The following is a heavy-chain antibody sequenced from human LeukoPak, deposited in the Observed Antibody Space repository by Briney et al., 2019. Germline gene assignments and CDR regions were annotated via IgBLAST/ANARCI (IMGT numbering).Heavy chain of an antibody. J-gene: IGHJ4*02. CDR3: RARGYSYVGKNYIDG. Sequence: PSETLCLSCAVSGGSFSGYYWSWIRQPPGKGLEWVGEINHSGSANYNPSLKSRLPIPVDTSKNQSYLRLSAATAADTAVYCARARGYSYVGKNYIDGWGQGTLVTVSS. CDR1: GGSFSGYY. V-gene: IGHV4-34*01. D-gene: IGHD5-18*01. CDR2: INHSGSA.